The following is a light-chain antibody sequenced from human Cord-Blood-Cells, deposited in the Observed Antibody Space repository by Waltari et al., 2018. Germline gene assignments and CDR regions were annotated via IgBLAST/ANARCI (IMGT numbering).Light chain of an antibody. V-gene: IGLV3-1*01. CDR3: QAWDSSTAV. CDR1: NLGDKY. J-gene: IGLJ2*01. CDR2: QDS. Sequence: SYELTQPPSASVSPAQTASITCSGDNLGDKYACWYQQKPGQSPVLVIYQDSKRPSGIPERFSGSNSGNTATLTISGTQAMDEADYYCQAWDSSTAVFGGGTKLTVL.